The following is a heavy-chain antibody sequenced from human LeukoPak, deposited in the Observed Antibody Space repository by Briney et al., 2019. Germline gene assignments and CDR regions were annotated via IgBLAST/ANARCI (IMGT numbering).Heavy chain of an antibody. CDR1: GGSISSYY. CDR3: ANKVYCSTTSCYHAGY. J-gene: IGHJ4*02. Sequence: SETLSLTCTVSGGSISSYYWSWIRQPPGKGLEWIGYIYYSGSTNYNPSLKSRVTISIDTSRNQFSLKLTSVTAADTAVYYCANKVYCSTTSCYHAGYWGQGTLVTVTS. V-gene: IGHV4-59*12. CDR2: IYYSGST. D-gene: IGHD2-2*01.